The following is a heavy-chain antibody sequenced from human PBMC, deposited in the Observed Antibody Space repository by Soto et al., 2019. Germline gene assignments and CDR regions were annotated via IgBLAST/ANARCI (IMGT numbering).Heavy chain of an antibody. CDR1: GYSFTSYW. D-gene: IGHD6-13*01. J-gene: IGHJ5*02. CDR2: IDPSDSYS. Sequence: EVQLVQSGAEVKKPGDSLRISCKGSGYSFTSYWISWVRQMPGKGLEWMGRIDPSDSYSSYSPSFQGHVTISADKSISTAYRQWSSLKASDTAMYYCARHGIASGTGFDPWGQGTLVTVSS. CDR3: ARHGIASGTGFDP. V-gene: IGHV5-10-1*03.